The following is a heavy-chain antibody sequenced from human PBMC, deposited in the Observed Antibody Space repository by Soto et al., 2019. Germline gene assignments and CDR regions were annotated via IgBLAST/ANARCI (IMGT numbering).Heavy chain of an antibody. J-gene: IGHJ5*02. Sequence: LRLSCAASGFTFSSYSMNWVRQAPGKGLEWVSSISSSSSYICYADSVKGRFTISRDNAKNSLYLQMNSLRAEDTAVYYCASGRKYYYGSRGAWFAPWGQGTLVTVSS. V-gene: IGHV3-21*01. CDR3: ASGRKYYYGSRGAWFAP. CDR2: ISSSSSYI. D-gene: IGHD3-10*01. CDR1: GFTFSSYS.